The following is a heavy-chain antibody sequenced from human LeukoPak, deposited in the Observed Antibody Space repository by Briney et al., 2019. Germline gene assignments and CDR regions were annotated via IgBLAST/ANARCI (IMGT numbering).Heavy chain of an antibody. V-gene: IGHV1-18*01. CDR2: ISAYNGNT. J-gene: IGHJ5*02. CDR1: GYTFTSYG. CDR3: ARDPSPHVLLRFWKNWFDP. Sequence: GASVKVSCKASGYTFTSYGISWVRQAPGQGLEWMGWISAYNGNTNYAQKLQGRVTMTTDTSTSTAYMELRSLRSDDTTVYYCARDPSPHVLLRFWKNWFDPWGQGTLVTVSS. D-gene: IGHD3-3*01.